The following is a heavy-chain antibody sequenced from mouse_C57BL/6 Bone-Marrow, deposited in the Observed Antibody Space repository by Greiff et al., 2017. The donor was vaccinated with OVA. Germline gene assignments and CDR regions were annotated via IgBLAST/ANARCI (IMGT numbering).Heavy chain of an antibody. Sequence: QVQLQQPGAELVKPGASVKLSCKASGYTFTSYWMQWVKQRPGQGLEWIGEIDPSDSYTNYNQKFKGKATLTVDTSSSTAYMQLSSLTSEDSAVYYCARGATVVDYWGKGTTLTVSS. D-gene: IGHD1-1*01. CDR2: IDPSDSYT. J-gene: IGHJ2*01. CDR3: ARGATVVDY. V-gene: IGHV1-50*01. CDR1: GYTFTSYW.